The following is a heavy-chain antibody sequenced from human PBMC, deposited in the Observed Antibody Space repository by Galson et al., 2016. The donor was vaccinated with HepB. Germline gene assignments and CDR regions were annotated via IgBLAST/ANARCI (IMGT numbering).Heavy chain of an antibody. CDR3: ARGGYGGFDC. V-gene: IGHV3-7*03. J-gene: IGHJ4*02. CDR2: IKQNGREK. D-gene: IGHD4-23*01. Sequence: SLRLSCAASGFTFNNYWMSWVRQAPGKGLEWVANIKQNGREKDYVDSVKGRFTFSRDNAKNSLYLQMNSLRAEDTAVYYCARGGYGGFDCWGQGDLVTVSS. CDR1: GFTFNNYW.